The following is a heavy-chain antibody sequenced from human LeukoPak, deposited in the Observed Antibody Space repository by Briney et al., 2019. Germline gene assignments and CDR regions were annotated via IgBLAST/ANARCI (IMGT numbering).Heavy chain of an antibody. V-gene: IGHV3-74*01. Sequence: GGSLRLXCAASGFTFSRNWMHWVRQAPGKGLVWVSRINSDGSITNYADSVKGRFTISRDNAKNTLYLQMSSLRAEGTAVYYCAKIDAYWGQGTLVTVSS. CDR1: GFTFSRNW. J-gene: IGHJ4*02. CDR3: AKIDAY. CDR2: INSDGSIT.